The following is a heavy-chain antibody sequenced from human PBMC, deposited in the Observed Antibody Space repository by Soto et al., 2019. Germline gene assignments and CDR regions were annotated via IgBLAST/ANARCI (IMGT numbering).Heavy chain of an antibody. Sequence: SETLSLTCTVSGGSISSYYWSWIRQPPGKGLEWIGYIYYSGSTNYNPSLKSRVTISVDTSKNQFSLKLSSVTAADTAVYYCARLGYSSGYRSAHTPAIHDYWGQGTLVTFSS. V-gene: IGHV4-59*08. CDR3: ARLGYSSGYRSAHTPAIHDY. D-gene: IGHD6-19*01. J-gene: IGHJ4*02. CDR2: IYYSGST. CDR1: GGSISSYY.